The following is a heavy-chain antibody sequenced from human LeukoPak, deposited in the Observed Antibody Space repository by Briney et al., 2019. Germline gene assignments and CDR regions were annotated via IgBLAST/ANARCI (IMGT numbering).Heavy chain of an antibody. Sequence: GGSLRLSCAASDFTVSSYYMSWVRQAPGKGLEWVSVIHKNAITSYADTVNGRFTISRDNSKNTLYLQMNNLRVDDTAVYYCARSLRVRGVPYYMDFWGKGTTVTVYS. CDR2: IHKNAIT. CDR1: DFTVSSYY. D-gene: IGHD3-10*01. V-gene: IGHV3-53*01. J-gene: IGHJ6*03. CDR3: ARSLRVRGVPYYMDF.